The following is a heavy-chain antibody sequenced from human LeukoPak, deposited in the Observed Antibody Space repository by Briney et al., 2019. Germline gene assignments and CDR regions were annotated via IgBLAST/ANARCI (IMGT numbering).Heavy chain of an antibody. D-gene: IGHD3-10*01. V-gene: IGHV3-21*01. CDR1: GFTFRIYS. CDR2: IGPSSGGT. CDR3: ARDRGARGRGLA. J-gene: IGHJ5*02. Sequence: GGSLRLSCAASGFTFRIYSMNWVRQAPGTGLEWVSSIGPSSGGTSYADSVKGRFTISRDNDKNSLYLQMNSLRAEDTAVYYCARDRGARGRGLAWGQGAQVTVSS.